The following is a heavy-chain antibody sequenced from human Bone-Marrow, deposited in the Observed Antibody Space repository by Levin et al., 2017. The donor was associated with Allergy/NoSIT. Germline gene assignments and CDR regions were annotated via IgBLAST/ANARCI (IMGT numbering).Heavy chain of an antibody. J-gene: IGHJ4*02. V-gene: IGHV3-33*01. CDR1: GFTFRTHG. CDR3: AGGDSGSYHFDY. Sequence: PGGSLRLSCVVSGFTFRTHGMHWVRQAPGKGLEWVALIWYDGSQKYYADSVKGRFTISRDNSKKTLYLQMNSLKGEDTALYLYAGGDSGSYHFDYWGQGTLVTVSS. CDR2: IWYDGSQK. D-gene: IGHD1-26*01.